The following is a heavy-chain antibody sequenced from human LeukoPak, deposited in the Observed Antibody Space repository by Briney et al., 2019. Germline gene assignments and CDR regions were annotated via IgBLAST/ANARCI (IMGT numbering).Heavy chain of an antibody. J-gene: IGHJ4*02. CDR1: GYTFTSYG. D-gene: IGHD3-22*01. CDR3: ARGDSSGYYYDY. Sequence: ASVKVSFKASGYTFTSYGFSWVRQAPGQGLEWMGWISAYNGNTNYAQKLQGRVTMTTDTTTSTAYMELMSLRTDDTAVDYCARGDSSGYYYDYWGQGTLVTVSS. V-gene: IGHV1-18*01. CDR2: ISAYNGNT.